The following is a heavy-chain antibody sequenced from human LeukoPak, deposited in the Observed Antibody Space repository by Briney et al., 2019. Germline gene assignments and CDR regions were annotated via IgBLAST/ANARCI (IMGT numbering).Heavy chain of an antibody. V-gene: IGHV1-2*02. Sequence: GASVTVSCKASGYTFTGYYMHWVRQAPGQGGEGMGWINPNSGGTNYAQKFQGRVTMTRDTSIRTAYMELSRLRSDDTAVYYCARGLGGRLRWKSGFDYWGQGTLVTVSS. J-gene: IGHJ4*02. CDR2: INPNSGGT. CDR3: ARGLGGRLRWKSGFDY. D-gene: IGHD4-23*01. CDR1: GYTFTGYY.